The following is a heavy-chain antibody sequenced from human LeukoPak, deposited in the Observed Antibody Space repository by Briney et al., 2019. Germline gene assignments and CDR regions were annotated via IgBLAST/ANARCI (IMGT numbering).Heavy chain of an antibody. V-gene: IGHV3-48*01. CDR1: EFTFSSYS. D-gene: IGHD1-26*01. CDR3: AKDGGSYTGYFDY. CDR2: ISNGSGNK. Sequence: GGSLRLSCIASEFTFSSYSMIWVRQVPGKGLEWISYISNGSGNKYYADSVKGRFTISRDNSKNTLYLQMNSLRADDTAVYYCAKDGGSYTGYFDYWGQGTLVTVSS. J-gene: IGHJ4*02.